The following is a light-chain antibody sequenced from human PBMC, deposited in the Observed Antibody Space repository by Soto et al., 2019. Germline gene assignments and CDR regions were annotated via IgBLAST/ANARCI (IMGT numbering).Light chain of an antibody. CDR3: QQYNNWPHT. CDR1: QSVSSN. V-gene: IGKV3-15*01. J-gene: IGKJ2*01. CDR2: GAS. Sequence: EIVMTQSPATLSVSPGERVTLSCRASQSVSSNLAWYQQKPGQAPRLLISGASTRATGIPARFSGSGPGTEFTLTISSLQSEDFAVYYCQQYNNWPHTFAQGTKLEIK.